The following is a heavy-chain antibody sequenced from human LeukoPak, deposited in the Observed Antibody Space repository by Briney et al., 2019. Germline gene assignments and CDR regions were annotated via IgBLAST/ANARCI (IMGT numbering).Heavy chain of an antibody. D-gene: IGHD6-25*01. J-gene: IGHJ2*01. Sequence: GASVKVSCKASGYTFTYYGISWLRQGPGQGLEWMGWSSAYNGNTNYAQRLQGRVTMTTDTSTSTAYMELRSLRSDDTAVYYCARDQTIIAASLYWYFHLWGRGTLVTVSS. CDR1: GYTFTYYG. CDR2: SSAYNGNT. CDR3: ARDQTIIAASLYWYFHL. V-gene: IGHV1-18*01.